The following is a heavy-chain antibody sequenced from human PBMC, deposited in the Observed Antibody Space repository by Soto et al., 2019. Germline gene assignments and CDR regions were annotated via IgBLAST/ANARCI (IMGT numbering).Heavy chain of an antibody. CDR2: INHSGST. J-gene: IGHJ6*02. CDR3: ARGRRSGSYSYYYYYGMDV. D-gene: IGHD1-26*01. Sequence: SXTLSLTWAVYAGAFMGYYWSWIRQPPGKGLEWIGEINHSGSTNYNPSLKSRVTISVDTSKNQFSLKLSSVTAADTAVYYCARGRRSGSYSYYYYYGMDVWGQGTTVTVSS. CDR1: AGAFMGYY. V-gene: IGHV4-34*01.